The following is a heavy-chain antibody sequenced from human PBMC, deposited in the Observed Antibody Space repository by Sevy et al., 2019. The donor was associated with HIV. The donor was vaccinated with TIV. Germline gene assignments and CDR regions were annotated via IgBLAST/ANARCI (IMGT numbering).Heavy chain of an antibody. CDR2: INSDGSST. J-gene: IGHJ6*02. CDR3: ARDRVYYDSSGYSDSYYYYGMDV. D-gene: IGHD3-22*01. CDR1: GFTFSSYW. V-gene: IGHV3-74*01. Sequence: GGSLRLSCAASGFTFSSYWMHWVRQAPGKGLVWVSRINSDGSSTSYAYSVKGRFTISRDNAKNTLYLQMNSLRAEDTAVYYCARDRVYYDSSGYSDSYYYYGMDVWGQGTTVTVSS.